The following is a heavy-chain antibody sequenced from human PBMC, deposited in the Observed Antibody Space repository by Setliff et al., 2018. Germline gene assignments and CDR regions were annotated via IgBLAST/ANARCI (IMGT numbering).Heavy chain of an antibody. V-gene: IGHV3-33*01. CDR1: GFTFSTHA. CDR2: IWSDGNNQ. D-gene: IGHD3-10*01. CDR3: ARDLIRGAPNWFDP. J-gene: IGHJ5*02. Sequence: PGGSLRLSCATSGFTFSTHAMHWARQAPGKGLDWVAMIWSDGNNQFYPGSVKGRFTISRDNAKSSLYLQMNSLSAEDTAIYYCARDLIRGAPNWFDPWGQGTLVTVSS.